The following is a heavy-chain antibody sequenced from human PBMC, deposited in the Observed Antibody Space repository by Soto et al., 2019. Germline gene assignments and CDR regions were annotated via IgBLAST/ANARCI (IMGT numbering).Heavy chain of an antibody. D-gene: IGHD3-22*01. V-gene: IGHV3-15*05. CDR1: GFSFSNAW. J-gene: IGHJ4*02. CDR2: VKSKTDGGTT. Sequence: LRLSCAASGFSFSNAWMSWVRQAPGKGLEWVGRVKSKTDGGTTDYAAPVKGRFTVSRDDSKNMLVLQMNSLKTEDTAVYYCTTDAGYSGYYPRDFDYWGQGTLVTVSS. CDR3: TTDAGYSGYYPRDFDY.